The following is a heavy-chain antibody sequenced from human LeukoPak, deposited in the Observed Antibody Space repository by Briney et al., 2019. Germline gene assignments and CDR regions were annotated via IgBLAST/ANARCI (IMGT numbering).Heavy chain of an antibody. CDR1: GFTFDDYA. CDR3: AKSYYDILTGYYANGDPLDY. Sequence: GGSLRLSCAASGFTFDDYAMHWVRQAPGKGLEWVSGISCNSGSIGYADSVKGRFTISRDNAKNSLYLQMNSLRAEDTALYYCAKSYYDILTGYYANGDPLDYWGQGTLVTVSS. V-gene: IGHV3-9*01. D-gene: IGHD3-9*01. CDR2: ISCNSGSI. J-gene: IGHJ4*02.